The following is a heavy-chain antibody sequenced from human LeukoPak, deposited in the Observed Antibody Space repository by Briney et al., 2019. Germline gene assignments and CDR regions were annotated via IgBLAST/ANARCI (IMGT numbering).Heavy chain of an antibody. Sequence: GGSLRLSCAASGFTVSSNYMSWVRQAPGKGLEWVSVIYSGGITYYADSVKGRFTISRDNSKSTLDLQMNSLRAEDTAVYYCARGYSTGWYYFDNWGRGTLVTVSS. J-gene: IGHJ4*02. CDR1: GFTVSSNY. V-gene: IGHV3-53*01. CDR2: IYSGGIT. D-gene: IGHD6-19*01. CDR3: ARGYSTGWYYFDN.